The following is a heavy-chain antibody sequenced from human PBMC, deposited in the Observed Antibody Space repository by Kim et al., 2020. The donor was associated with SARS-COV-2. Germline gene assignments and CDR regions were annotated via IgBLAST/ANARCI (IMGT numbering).Heavy chain of an antibody. CDR3: ARGLNYDLWGETYYFDS. CDR2: VYYNGNT. CDR1: GDSISTYY. Sequence: SETLSLTCTVSGDSISTYYWTWIRQPPGKGLELIGYVYYNGNTNYNPSLQSRVSISVDTSKNQFSLKLSSVTAADTAVYYCARGLNYDLWGETYYFDSWG. V-gene: IGHV4-59*08. J-gene: IGHJ4*01. D-gene: IGHD3-3*01.